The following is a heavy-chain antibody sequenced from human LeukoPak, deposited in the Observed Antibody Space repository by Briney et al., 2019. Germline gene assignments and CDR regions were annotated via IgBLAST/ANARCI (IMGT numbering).Heavy chain of an antibody. J-gene: IGHJ4*02. CDR1: GGSISSSSYY. Sequence: SETLSLTCTVSGGSISSSSYYWGWIRQPPGKGLEWIGSIYYSGSTYYNPSLKSRVTISVDTSKNQFSLKLSSVTAADTAVYYYARGDYGGKPFDYWGQGTLVTVSS. V-gene: IGHV4-39*07. D-gene: IGHD4-23*01. CDR2: IYYSGST. CDR3: ARGDYGGKPFDY.